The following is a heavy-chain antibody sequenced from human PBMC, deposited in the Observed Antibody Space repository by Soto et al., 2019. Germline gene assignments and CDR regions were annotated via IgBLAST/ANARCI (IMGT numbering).Heavy chain of an antibody. CDR3: ARDAFCGSGTCRVGHWFDP. CDR2: VSHRGSA. J-gene: IGHJ5*02. V-gene: IGHV4-34*01. CDR1: GGPCSCVY. Sequence: SETLSLTCAVSGGPCSCVYWSWIRQPPGKGLGWIGGVSHRGSANYNPSLESRVTMSVDTSKNQFSLKLTSVTAADSAVYYCARDAFCGSGTCRVGHWFDPWGQGTLVTVSS. D-gene: IGHD2-21*01.